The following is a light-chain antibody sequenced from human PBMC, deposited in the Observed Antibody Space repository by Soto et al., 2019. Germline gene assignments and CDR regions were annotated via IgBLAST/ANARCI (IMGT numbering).Light chain of an antibody. J-gene: IGLJ2*01. CDR2: KDT. V-gene: IGLV3-25*02. Sequence: SYELTQTPSVSVSPGQTATITCSGEELPKQFVFWYQQKPGQAPVLVIQKDTERPSGIPERFSGSTSGTLVTLTISGDQAEDEADYYCQSADNSGVVFGGGTKLTVL. CDR1: ELPKQF. CDR3: QSADNSGVV.